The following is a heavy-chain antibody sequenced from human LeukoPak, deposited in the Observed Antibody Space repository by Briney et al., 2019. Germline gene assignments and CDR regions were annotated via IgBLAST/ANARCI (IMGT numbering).Heavy chain of an antibody. CDR2: IYPGDSDT. Sequence: GESLKIYCKGSGYSFTSYWIGWVRQMPGKGPEWMGIIYPGDSDTRYSPSFQGQVTISADKSISTAYLQWSSLKASDTATYYCARISGVVTAMSLDAFDIWGQGTMVTVSS. V-gene: IGHV5-51*01. CDR1: GYSFTSYW. J-gene: IGHJ3*02. D-gene: IGHD2-21*02. CDR3: ARISGVVTAMSLDAFDI.